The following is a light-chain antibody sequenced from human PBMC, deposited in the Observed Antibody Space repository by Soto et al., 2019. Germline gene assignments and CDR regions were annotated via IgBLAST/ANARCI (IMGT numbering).Light chain of an antibody. Sequence: QSVLTQPPSVSGAPGQRVTISCTGSSSNIGAGYDVHWYQQLPGTAPKLLIYRSNQRPSGVPDRFSGSKSGTSASLAISGLRSEDEADYYCAVWDDNLSVVVFGGGTKLTVL. J-gene: IGLJ3*02. CDR2: RSN. V-gene: IGLV1-47*01. CDR1: SSNIGAGYD. CDR3: AVWDDNLSVVV.